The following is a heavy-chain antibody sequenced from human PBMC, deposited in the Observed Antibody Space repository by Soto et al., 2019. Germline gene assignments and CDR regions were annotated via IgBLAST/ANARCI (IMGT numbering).Heavy chain of an antibody. Sequence: SVKVSCKASGGTFSSYAISWVRQAPGQGLEWMGGIIPIFGTANYAQKFQGRVTITADESTSTAYMELSSLRSEDTAVYYCASSLYYDFWSGPPGGMDVWGQGTTVTVSS. CDR2: IIPIFGTA. CDR1: GGTFSSYA. CDR3: ASSLYYDFWSGPPGGMDV. D-gene: IGHD3-3*01. V-gene: IGHV1-69*13. J-gene: IGHJ6*02.